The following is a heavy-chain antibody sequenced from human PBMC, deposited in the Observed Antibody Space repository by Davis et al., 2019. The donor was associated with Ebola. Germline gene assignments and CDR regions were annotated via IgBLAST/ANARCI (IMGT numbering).Heavy chain of an antibody. J-gene: IGHJ5*02. V-gene: IGHV4-34*01. CDR2: INHSGST. D-gene: IGHD6-19*01. Sequence: SETLSLTCAVYGGSFSGYFWRWTPQPPGKGLDGIGEINHSGSTNYNPSLKSRVTISVDTSKNQFSLKLSSVTAADTAVYYCERSSSGPDWFDPWGQGTLVTVSS. CDR1: GGSFSGYF. CDR3: ERSSSGPDWFDP.